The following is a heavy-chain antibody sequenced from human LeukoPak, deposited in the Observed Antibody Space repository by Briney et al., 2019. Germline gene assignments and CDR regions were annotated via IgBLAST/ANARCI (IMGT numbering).Heavy chain of an antibody. CDR2: ISSSSSTI. Sequence: PGGSLRLSCAASGFTFSSYSVNWVRQAPGKGLEWVSYISSSSSTIYYADSVKGRFTISRDDAKNSLYLQMNSLRDEDTAVYCCARNSGVEAYFDYWGQGTLVTVSS. CDR1: GFTFSSYS. D-gene: IGHD2-21*01. V-gene: IGHV3-48*02. CDR3: ARNSGVEAYFDY. J-gene: IGHJ4*02.